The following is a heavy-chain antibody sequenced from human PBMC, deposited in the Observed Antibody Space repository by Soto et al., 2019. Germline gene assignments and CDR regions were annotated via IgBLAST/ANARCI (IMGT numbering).Heavy chain of an antibody. J-gene: IGHJ5*01. CDR3: AREAGVVVITYCFDS. Sequence: ASVKVSCKASGYTFVSHAIHWVRQAPGQRPEWLGWINVDNGNAIYSQKFQGRVSFTRDTSANVAYMELSGLGFADTALYYCAREAGVVVITYCFDSWGPGTLVTVSS. CDR2: INVDNGNA. CDR1: GYTFVSHA. D-gene: IGHD3-22*01. V-gene: IGHV1-3*01.